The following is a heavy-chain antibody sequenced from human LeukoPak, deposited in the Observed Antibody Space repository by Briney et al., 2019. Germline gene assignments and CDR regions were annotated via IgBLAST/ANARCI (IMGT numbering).Heavy chain of an antibody. V-gene: IGHV3-7*01. D-gene: IGHD6-6*01. CDR2: IKQDGSEK. CDR3: AGSIIAIRLANSNYAFDI. J-gene: IGHJ3*02. Sequence: GGSLRLSCAASEFTFSSNWMSWVRQAPGKGLEWVANIKQDGSEKYYVDSVKGRFTISRDNAKNSLYLQMNSLRAEDTAVYYCAGSIIAIRLANSNYAFDIWGQGTMVTVSS. CDR1: EFTFSSNW.